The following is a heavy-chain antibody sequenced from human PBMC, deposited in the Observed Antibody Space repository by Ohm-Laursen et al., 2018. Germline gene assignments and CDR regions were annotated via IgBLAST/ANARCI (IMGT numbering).Heavy chain of an antibody. D-gene: IGHD4-17*01. CDR3: ARDMTTVTTFAFDI. J-gene: IGHJ3*02. CDR1: GFTFSDYY. V-gene: IGHV3-11*01. CDR2: ISSSGSTI. Sequence: SLRLSCAASGFTFSDYYMSWIRQAPGKGLEWVSYISSSGSTIYYADSVKGRFTISRDNAKNSLYLQMNSLRAEDTAVYYCARDMTTVTTFAFDIWGQGTMVTVSS.